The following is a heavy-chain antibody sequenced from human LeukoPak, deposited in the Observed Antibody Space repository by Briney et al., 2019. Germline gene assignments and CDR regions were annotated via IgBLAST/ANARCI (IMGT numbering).Heavy chain of an antibody. D-gene: IGHD2-2*01. CDR1: GFTFSSYA. CDR2: ISYDGSNK. CDR3: ARDGCSSTSCLWDFDY. V-gene: IGHV3-30-3*01. Sequence: GESLRLSCAASGFTFSSYAMHWVRQAPGKGLEWVAVISYDGSNKYYADSVKGRFTISRDNSKNTLYLQMNSLRAADTAVYYCARDGCSSTSCLWDFDYWGQGTLVTVSS. J-gene: IGHJ4*02.